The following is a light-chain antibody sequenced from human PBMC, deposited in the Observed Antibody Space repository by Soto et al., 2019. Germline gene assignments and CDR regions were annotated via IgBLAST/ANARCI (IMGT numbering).Light chain of an antibody. V-gene: IGLV4-60*02. CDR1: SGHSSYI. CDR3: ETWDGNIRL. Sequence: QSVLTQSSSASASLGSSVKLTCTLSSGHSSYIIACHQQQPGKAPRYLMKLEGGGSYNKGSGVPDRFSGSSSAADRCITISNLQFEADAYYYCETWDGNIRLFGGGTKLTVL. J-gene: IGLJ3*02. CDR2: LEGGGSY.